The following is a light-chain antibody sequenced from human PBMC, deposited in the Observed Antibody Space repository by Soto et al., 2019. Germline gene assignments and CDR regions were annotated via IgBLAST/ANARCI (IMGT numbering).Light chain of an antibody. CDR2: EVS. CDR1: GSDVYNS. J-gene: IGLJ2*01. CDR3: SSYTTSSTLDVV. Sequence: QSVLTQPASVSGSPGQSITISCTETGSDVYNSVSWYQQHPGKAPKLIIYEVSNRPSGVSNRFSGSKSGDTASLTISGLQAEDEADYYCSSYTTSSTLDVVFGGGTKLTVL. V-gene: IGLV2-14*01.